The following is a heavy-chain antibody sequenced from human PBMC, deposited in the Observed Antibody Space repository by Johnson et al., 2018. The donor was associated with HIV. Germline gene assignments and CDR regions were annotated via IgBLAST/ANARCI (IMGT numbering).Heavy chain of an antibody. V-gene: IGHV3-20*04. CDR1: GFTFDDYG. Sequence: VQLVESGGTVIRPGGSLRLSCVASGFTFDDYGMSWVRQAPGKGLEWVSGINWDGGSTYYANSVQGRFTISRDNSKNTLYLQMGRLRGEDKAVYYCARERVHDKSALDAFDI. J-gene: IGHJ3*02. CDR3: ARERVHDKSALDAFDI. CDR2: INWDGGST. D-gene: IGHD1-1*01.